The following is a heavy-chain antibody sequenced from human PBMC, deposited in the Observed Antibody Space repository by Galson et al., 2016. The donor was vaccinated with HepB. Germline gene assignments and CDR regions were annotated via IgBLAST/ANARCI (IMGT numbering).Heavy chain of an antibody. V-gene: IGHV1-18*01. D-gene: IGHD3-10*01. J-gene: IGHJ6*02. Sequence: SVKVSCKASGYSFTRYGISWVRQAPGQGLEWMGWISAYNGDTKYTQKVQGRVTMTTDTSTTTASMELRSMRSDDTAVYYCESDSAPTYRDHYYSGMDVWGQGTTVTVSS. CDR1: GYSFTRYG. CDR2: ISAYNGDT. CDR3: ESDSAPTYRDHYYSGMDV.